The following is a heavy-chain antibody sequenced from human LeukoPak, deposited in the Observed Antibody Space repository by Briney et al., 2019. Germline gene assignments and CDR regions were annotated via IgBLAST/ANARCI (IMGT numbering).Heavy chain of an antibody. D-gene: IGHD6-19*01. CDR1: GFTFTNHW. Sequence: GGSLRLSCAASGFTFTNHWMSWVRQAPGKGLEWVANIKEDGSEKYHVDSVKSRFTISRDNAKNSVYLQMNSLRVDDSAVYYCARDTSGPDYWGRGTLVSVSS. CDR3: ARDTSGPDY. J-gene: IGHJ4*02. V-gene: IGHV3-7*01. CDR2: IKEDGSEK.